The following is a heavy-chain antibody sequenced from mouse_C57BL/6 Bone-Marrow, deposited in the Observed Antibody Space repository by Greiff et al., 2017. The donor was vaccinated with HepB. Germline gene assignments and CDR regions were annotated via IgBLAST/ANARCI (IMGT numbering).Heavy chain of an antibody. Sequence: EVQLVESGGDLVKPGGSLKLSCAASGFTFSSYGMSWVRQTPDKRLEWVATISSGGSYTYYPDSVKGRFTISRDNAKNTLYLQMSSLKSEDTAMYYCARLGPLFAYWGQGTLVTVSA. CDR3: ARLGPLFAY. CDR1: GFTFSSYG. D-gene: IGHD4-1*01. V-gene: IGHV5-6*01. CDR2: ISSGGSYT. J-gene: IGHJ3*01.